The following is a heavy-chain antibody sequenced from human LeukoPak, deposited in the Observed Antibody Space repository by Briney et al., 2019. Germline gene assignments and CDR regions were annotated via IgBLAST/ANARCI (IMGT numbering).Heavy chain of an antibody. CDR1: GGSISSSVHY. D-gene: IGHD3-3*01. V-gene: IGHV4-39*01. CDR3: ARGFAGPTY. Sequence: SETLSLTCTVSGGSISSSVHYWGWIRQPPGKGLEWIGSTYYNGNSYYNNNLSLKSRVTVSMDTSKSQFSLNVTSVTAADTAVYYCARGFAGPTYWGPGTRVTVSS. CDR2: TYYNGNS. J-gene: IGHJ4*02.